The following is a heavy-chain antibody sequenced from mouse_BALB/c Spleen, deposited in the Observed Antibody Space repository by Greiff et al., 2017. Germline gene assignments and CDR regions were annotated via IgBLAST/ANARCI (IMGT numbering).Heavy chain of an antibody. D-gene: IGHD5-1*01. CDR1: GFSLTSYG. CDR2: IWAGGST. J-gene: IGHJ1*01. Sequence: VQRVESGPGLVAPSQSLSITCTVSGFSLTSYGVHWVRQPPGKGLEWLGVIWAGGSTNYNSALMSRLSISKDNSKSQVFLKMNSLQTDDTAMYYCARESTRYFDVWGAGTTVTVSS. CDR3: ARESTRYFDV. V-gene: IGHV2-9*02.